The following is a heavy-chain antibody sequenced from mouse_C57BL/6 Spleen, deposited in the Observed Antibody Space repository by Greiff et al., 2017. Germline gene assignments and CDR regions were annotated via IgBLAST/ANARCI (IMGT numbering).Heavy chain of an antibody. Sequence: QVQLKQPGAELVRPGSSVKLSCKASGYTFTSYWMHWVKQRPIQGLEWIGNIDPSDSETHYNQKFKDKATLTVDKSSSTAYMQLSSLTSEDSAVYYCARSITTVVEAMDYWGQGTSVTVSS. V-gene: IGHV1-52*01. D-gene: IGHD1-1*01. CDR2: IDPSDSET. CDR1: GYTFTSYW. CDR3: ARSITTVVEAMDY. J-gene: IGHJ4*01.